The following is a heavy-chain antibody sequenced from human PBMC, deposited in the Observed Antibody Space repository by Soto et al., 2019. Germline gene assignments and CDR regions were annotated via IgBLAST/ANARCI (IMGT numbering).Heavy chain of an antibody. CDR3: ARGNCSSPNCYSFSGYYGMDV. V-gene: IGHV4-4*07. J-gene: IGHJ6*02. CDR1: GGSISSYY. CDR2: IYTSGSN. D-gene: IGHD2-2*01. Sequence: PSETMSLTCTVPGGSISSYYWSWIRQPAGEGLEWIGRIYTSGSNNYNPSLKSRVTMSLDTSKNQFSLKLTSVTAADTALYYCARGNCSSPNCYSFSGYYGMDVWGQGTTVTVSS.